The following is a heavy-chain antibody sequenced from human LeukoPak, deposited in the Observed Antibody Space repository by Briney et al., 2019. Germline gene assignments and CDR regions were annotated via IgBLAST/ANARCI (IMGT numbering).Heavy chain of an antibody. V-gene: IGHV3-23*01. CDR1: GGSISSSN. D-gene: IGHD1-1*01. CDR3: AKAQELDDGVFDS. CDR2: IRSNGDTT. J-gene: IGHJ4*02. Sequence: ETLSLTCTVSGGSISSSNWWTWVRQAPGKGLEWVSTIRSNGDTTYNADSVKGRFTISRDNSKNTLYLELNSLRVEDTATFYCAKAQELDDGVFDSWGQGTMVTVSS.